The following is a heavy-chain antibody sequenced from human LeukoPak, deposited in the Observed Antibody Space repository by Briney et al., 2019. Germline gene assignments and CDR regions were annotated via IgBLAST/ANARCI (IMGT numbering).Heavy chain of an antibody. CDR1: GYSFTSYW. CDR2: IYPGDSDT. D-gene: IGHD6-13*01. V-gene: IGHV5-51*01. CDR3: ARQRTIGAPSSSWYEVHY. Sequence: GESLKISCKGSGYSFTSYWIGWVRQMPGKGLEWMGIIYPGDSDTRYSPSFQGQVTISADKSISTACLQWSSLKASDTAMYYCARQRTIGAPSSSWYEVHYWGQGTLVTVSS. J-gene: IGHJ4*02.